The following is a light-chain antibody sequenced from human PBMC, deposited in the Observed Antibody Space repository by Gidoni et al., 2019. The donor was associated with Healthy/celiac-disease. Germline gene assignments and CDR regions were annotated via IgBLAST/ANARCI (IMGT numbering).Light chain of an antibody. CDR2: EVS. CDR1: SSDVGGYNY. J-gene: IGLJ2*01. Sequence: QSALTQPASVSGSPGQSITISCTGTSSDVGGYNYVSWYKQHPGKAPKLMIYEVSNRPSGVSNRFSGSKSGNTASLTISGLQAEDEADYYCSSYSSSSTRVVFGGGTKLTVL. V-gene: IGLV2-14*01. CDR3: SSYSSSSTRVV.